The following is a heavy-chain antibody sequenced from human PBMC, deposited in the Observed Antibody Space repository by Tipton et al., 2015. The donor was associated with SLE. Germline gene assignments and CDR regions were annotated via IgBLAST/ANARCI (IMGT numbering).Heavy chain of an antibody. J-gene: IGHJ3*02. CDR2: IYYSGST. Sequence: LRLSCTVSGDSISSYYWTWIRQPPGKGLEWIGYIYYSGSTNYNPSLKSRVTISVDTSKNQFSLKLSSVTAADTAVYYCARAPRGYSGYVIDAFDIWGQGTMVTVSS. V-gene: IGHV4-59*08. D-gene: IGHD5-12*01. CDR1: GDSISSYY. CDR3: ARAPRGYSGYVIDAFDI.